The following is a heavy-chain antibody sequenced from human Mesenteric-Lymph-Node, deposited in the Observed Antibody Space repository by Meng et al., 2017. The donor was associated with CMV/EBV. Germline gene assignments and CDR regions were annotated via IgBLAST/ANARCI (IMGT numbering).Heavy chain of an antibody. V-gene: IGHV3-23*01. CDR2: ISGSGGST. D-gene: IGHD3-22*01. CDR1: GFTFSSYA. J-gene: IGHJ5*02. Sequence: SCAASGFTFSSYAMSWVRQAPGKGLEWVSAISGSGGSTYYADSVKGRFTISRDNSKNTLYLQMNSLRAEDTAVYYCARTNTYYYDSSGLLFGAPWGQGTLVTVSS. CDR3: ARTNTYYYDSSGLLFGAP.